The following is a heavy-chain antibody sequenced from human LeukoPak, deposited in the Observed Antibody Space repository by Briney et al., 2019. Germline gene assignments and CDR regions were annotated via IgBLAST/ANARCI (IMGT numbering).Heavy chain of an antibody. Sequence: AGCLRLSCAAAGFTFSSFEINWVRQAEGKWLEWDSYIRGRVIPIYYADSVKGRFTISRDNPKHSLYLQMNSLRAEDTAVYYCARCGGDCYSSLAYWGQGTLVSVSS. CDR1: GFTFSSFE. CDR3: ARCGGDCYSSLAY. CDR2: IRGRVIPI. D-gene: IGHD2-21*02. V-gene: IGHV3-48*03. J-gene: IGHJ4*02.